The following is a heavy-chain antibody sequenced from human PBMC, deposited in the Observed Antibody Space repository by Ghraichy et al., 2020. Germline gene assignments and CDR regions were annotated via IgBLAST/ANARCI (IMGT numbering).Heavy chain of an antibody. Sequence: GGSLRLSCVDSGFGFSSYGLNWVRQSPCKGLDWISYITSSGRTISYADSVKGRFTISRDNAQNSLYLQMNSLRDEDTAVYYCARGSTVVRFYYYDGMDVWGKGKRVTVPP. V-gene: IGHV3-48*02. CDR1: GFGFSSYG. D-gene: IGHD4-23*01. J-gene: IGHJ6*04. CDR2: ITSSGRTI. CDR3: ARGSTVVRFYYYDGMDV.